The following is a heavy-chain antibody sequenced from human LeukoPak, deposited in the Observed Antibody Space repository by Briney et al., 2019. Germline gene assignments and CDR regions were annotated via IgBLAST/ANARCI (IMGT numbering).Heavy chain of an antibody. CDR2: ISCNSGNT. Sequence: PGGSLRLSCAASGFTFANYAMYWVRQAPGKGLEWVSGISCNSGNTDYADSVKGRFTISRDNAKNSLYLQMNSLRVEDTASYYCAKSGQYCSGGSCQNWFDPWGQGTLVTVSS. CDR1: GFTFANYA. J-gene: IGHJ5*02. V-gene: IGHV3-9*01. CDR3: AKSGQYCSGGSCQNWFDP. D-gene: IGHD2-15*01.